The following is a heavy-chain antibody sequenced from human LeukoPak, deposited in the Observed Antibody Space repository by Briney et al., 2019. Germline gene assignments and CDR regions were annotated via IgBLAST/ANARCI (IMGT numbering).Heavy chain of an antibody. J-gene: IGHJ4*02. CDR2: IYYSGST. Sequence: SETLSLTCTVSGGSISSGDYYWSWIRQPPGKGLEWIGYIYYSGSTYYNPSLKSRVTISVDTSKNQFSLKLSSVTAADTAVYYCARDALTRGGTNAVGFDYWGQGTLVTVSS. CDR1: GGSISSGDYY. CDR3: ARDALTRGGTNAVGFDY. D-gene: IGHD2-15*01. V-gene: IGHV4-30-4*08.